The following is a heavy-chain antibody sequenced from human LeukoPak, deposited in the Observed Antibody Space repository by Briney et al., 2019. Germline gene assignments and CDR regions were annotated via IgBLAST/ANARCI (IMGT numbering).Heavy chain of an antibody. CDR2: IWYDGSNK. Sequence: GRSLRLSCAASGFTFSSYGMHWVRQAPGKGLEWVAVIWYDGSNKYYADSVKGRFTISRDNSKNTLYLQMNSLRAEDTAVYYCARDHEDTTFDYWGQGTLVTVSS. CDR1: GFTFSSYG. CDR3: ARDHEDTTFDY. V-gene: IGHV3-33*01. J-gene: IGHJ4*02. D-gene: IGHD1-26*01.